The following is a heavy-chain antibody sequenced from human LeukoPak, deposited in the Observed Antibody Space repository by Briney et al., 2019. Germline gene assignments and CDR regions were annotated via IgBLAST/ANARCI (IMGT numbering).Heavy chain of an antibody. CDR2: IRSKAYGGTT. V-gene: IGHV3-49*04. J-gene: IGHJ4*02. CDR3: TRAGLRYFDWLWYDTFIYFDY. CDR1: GFTFGDYA. Sequence: GGSLRLSCTASGFTFGDYAMSWVRQAPGKGLEWVGFIRSKAYGGTTEYAASVKGRFTISRDDSKSIAYLQMNSLKTEDTAVYYCTRAGLRYFDWLWYDTFIYFDYWGQGTLVTVSS. D-gene: IGHD3-9*01.